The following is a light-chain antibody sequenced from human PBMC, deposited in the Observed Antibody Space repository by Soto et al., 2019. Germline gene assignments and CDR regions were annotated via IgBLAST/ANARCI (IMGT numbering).Light chain of an antibody. CDR2: AAS. J-gene: IGKJ1*01. CDR1: QDISNY. V-gene: IGKV1-33*01. Sequence: DIQMTQSPSSLSASVGDRVTITCQASQDISNYLNWYQRKPGKAPKLLIYAASNLDTGVPSRFSGSGSGTEFTFTISSLQPEDIETYYCQPYNNLLGTLGQGTKVDIK. CDR3: QPYNNLLGT.